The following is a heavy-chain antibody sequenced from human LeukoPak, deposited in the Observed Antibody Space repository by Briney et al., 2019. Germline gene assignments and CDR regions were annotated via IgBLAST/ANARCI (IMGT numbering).Heavy chain of an antibody. J-gene: IGHJ4*02. V-gene: IGHV3-48*01. CDR3: ARDHSSGWYSDYFDY. Sequence: PGGSLRLSCTASGFIFSSYAMNWVRHAPGKGLQWVSYISSGSTTIYYADSVKGRFTISRDNPKNSPDLQMNSLRAEDTAVYYCARDHSSGWYSDYFDYWGQGTLVTVSS. CDR1: GFIFSSYA. CDR2: ISSGSTTI. D-gene: IGHD6-19*01.